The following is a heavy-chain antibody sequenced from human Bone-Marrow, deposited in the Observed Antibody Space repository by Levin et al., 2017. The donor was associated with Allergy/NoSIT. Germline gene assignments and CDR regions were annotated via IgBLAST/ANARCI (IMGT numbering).Heavy chain of an antibody. CDR3: ARAGELDYADWCFDL. Sequence: GGSLRLSCSASGFTFRSYSMNWVRQAPGKGLEWVSYISTSSSTIYYAESVKGRFTISRDNAKNSLFLQMSSLRAEDTAVYYCARAGELDYADWCFDLWGRGTLVTVSS. J-gene: IGHJ2*01. D-gene: IGHD1-26*01. V-gene: IGHV3-48*04. CDR2: ISTSSSTI. CDR1: GFTFRSYS.